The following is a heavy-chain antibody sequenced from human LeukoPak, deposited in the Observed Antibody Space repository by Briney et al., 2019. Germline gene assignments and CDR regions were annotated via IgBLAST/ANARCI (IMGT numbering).Heavy chain of an antibody. CDR1: GYTFTSYY. V-gene: IGHV1-46*01. D-gene: IGHD3-16*02. J-gene: IGHJ5*02. CDR3: ARGVNMITFGGVIVIPVLWWFDP. CDR2: INPSGGST. Sequence: GASVKVSCKASGYTFTSYYMHWVRQAPGQGLEWMGIINPSGGSTSYAQKFQRRVTMTRDTSTSTVYMELSSLRSEDTAVYYCARGVNMITFGGVIVIPVLWWFDPWGQGTLVTVSS.